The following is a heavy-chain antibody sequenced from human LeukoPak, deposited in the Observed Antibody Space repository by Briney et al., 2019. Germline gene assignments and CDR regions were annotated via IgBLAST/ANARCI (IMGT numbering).Heavy chain of an antibody. D-gene: IGHD3-22*01. Sequence: GGSLRLSCAASGFTFSSYAMSWVRQAPGKGLEWVSAISGSGGSTYYADSVKGRFTISRDNSKNTLYLQMNSLRAEDTAVYYCAKFNLRYYDSSGYAYFDYWGQGTLVTVCS. CDR1: GFTFSSYA. V-gene: IGHV3-23*01. CDR2: ISGSGGST. CDR3: AKFNLRYYDSSGYAYFDY. J-gene: IGHJ4*02.